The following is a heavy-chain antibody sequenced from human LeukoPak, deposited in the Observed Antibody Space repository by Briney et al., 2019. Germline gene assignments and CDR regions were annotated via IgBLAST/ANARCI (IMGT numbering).Heavy chain of an antibody. D-gene: IGHD6-19*01. CDR2: IKPDSGSS. CDR1: GYTFTAYY. V-gene: IGHV1-2*02. J-gene: IGHJ4*02. CDR3: ARARVPIAVAGLYYFDY. Sequence: ASVKVSCKASGYTFTAYYIHWLRQAPGQGPEWMGWIKPDSGSSHYAQKFQGRVTMTRDTSSNSAYMDLTRLKSDDTALYYCARARVPIAVAGLYYFDYWGQGALVTFSS.